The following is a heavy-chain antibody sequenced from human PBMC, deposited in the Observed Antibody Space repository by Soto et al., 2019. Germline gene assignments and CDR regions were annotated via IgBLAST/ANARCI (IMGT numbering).Heavy chain of an antibody. CDR2: INHSGST. CDR3: ARAANWNDVEDYYYGMDV. D-gene: IGHD1-20*01. CDR1: GGPFSGYY. J-gene: IGHJ6*02. Sequence: SETLSLTCAVYGGPFSGYYLSWIRQPPGKGLEWIGEINHSGSTNYNPSLKSRVTISVDTSKNQFSLKLSSVTAADTAVYYCARAANWNDVEDYYYGMDVWGQGTTVTVSS. V-gene: IGHV4-34*01.